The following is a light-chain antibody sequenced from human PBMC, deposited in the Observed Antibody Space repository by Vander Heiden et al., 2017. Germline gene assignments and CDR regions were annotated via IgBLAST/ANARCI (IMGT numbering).Light chain of an antibody. J-gene: IGKJ4*01. CDR1: QTVSSRY. V-gene: IGKV3-20*01. CDR2: GAS. Sequence: DIVLTQSPGTLSLSPGERATLSCRASQTVSSRYLAWYQQKTGQAPRLLIYGASSRATGIPDRFSGSGSGTDFTLTVTRLEPEDSAVYYCQQYGSSPTFGGGTKVEIK. CDR3: QQYGSSPT.